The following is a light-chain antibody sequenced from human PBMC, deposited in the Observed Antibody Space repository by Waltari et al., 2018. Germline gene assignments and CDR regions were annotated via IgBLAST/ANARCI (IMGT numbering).Light chain of an antibody. V-gene: IGKV3-15*01. CDR3: QQYNHWPPLT. J-gene: IGKJ4*01. Sequence: EIVMTQSPAPLSVSPGERVTLSCRASQSISSNLAWYQQKPGQAPRLLIYAASTRATGIPARFSGSGSGTEFTLTISSLQSEDFAAYYCQQYNHWPPLTFGGGTKVEIK. CDR2: AAS. CDR1: QSISSN.